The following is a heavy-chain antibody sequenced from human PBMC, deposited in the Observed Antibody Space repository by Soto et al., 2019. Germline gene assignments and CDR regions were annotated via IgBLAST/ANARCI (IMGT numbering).Heavy chain of an antibody. CDR2: VFWDDDR. Sequence: QITLKESGPTVVKPRQTVTLTCSFSGFSLSTNGVGVGWLRHPPGKALEWLALVFWDDDRRQNPSLKTRLTITKDTSKNQVVLTTTNVNPADTATYHCAHTRLWCFDRWGQGTLVTVSS. CDR3: AHTRLWCFDR. V-gene: IGHV2-5*02. J-gene: IGHJ4*02. D-gene: IGHD2-8*02. CDR1: GFSLSTNGVG.